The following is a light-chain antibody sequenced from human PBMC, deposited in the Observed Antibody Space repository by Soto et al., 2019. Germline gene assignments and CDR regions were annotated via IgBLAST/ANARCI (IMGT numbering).Light chain of an antibody. CDR1: RSNIGTNY. V-gene: IGLV1-47*01. J-gene: IGLJ2*01. CDR2: MNN. Sequence: QSVLTQPPSASGTPGQRVTISCSGSRSNIGTNYVYWYQQLPGTAPKLLIYMNNQRPSGVPDRFSGSKSGTSASLAISGLRSEDEADYYCAAWDDTLSGLVLGGGTKLTVL. CDR3: AAWDDTLSGLV.